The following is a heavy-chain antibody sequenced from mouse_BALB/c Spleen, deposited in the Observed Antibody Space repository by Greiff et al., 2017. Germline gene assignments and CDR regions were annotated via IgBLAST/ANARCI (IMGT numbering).Heavy chain of an antibody. CDR3: ARDRAYDYYAMDY. J-gene: IGHJ4*01. CDR2: IWAGGST. CDR1: GFSLTSYG. Sequence: VKLQESGPGLVAPSQSLSITCTVSGFSLTSYGVHWVRQPPGKGLEWLGVIWAGGSTNYNSALMSRLSISKDNSKSQVFLKMNSLQTDDTAMYYCARDRAYDYYAMDYWGQGTSVTVSS. V-gene: IGHV2-9*02. D-gene: IGHD6-5*01.